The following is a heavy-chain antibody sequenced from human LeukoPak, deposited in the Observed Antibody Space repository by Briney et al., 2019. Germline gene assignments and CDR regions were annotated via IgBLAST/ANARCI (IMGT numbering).Heavy chain of an antibody. CDR2: ISSSSYI. D-gene: IGHD1-1*01. V-gene: IGHV3-21*01. CDR1: GFTFSTYF. J-gene: IGHJ4*02. CDR3: ARDTTRLFDY. Sequence: GGSLRLSCAASGFTFSTYFMNWVRQAPGKGLEWVSSISSSSYIYYADSVKGRFTISRDNAKNSLYLQMNSLRAEDTAVYYCARDTTRLFDYWGQGTLVTVSS.